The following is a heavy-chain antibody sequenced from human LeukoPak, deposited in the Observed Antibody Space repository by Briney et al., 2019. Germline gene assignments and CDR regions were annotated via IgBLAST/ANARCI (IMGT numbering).Heavy chain of an antibody. Sequence: SETLSLTCTVSGGSISSYYWSWIRQPPGKGLEWVGYIYYSGSTNYNPSLKSRVTISVDTSKNQFSLKLSSVTAADTAVYYCARVMAAASYYFDYWGQGTLVTVSS. J-gene: IGHJ4*02. CDR1: GGSISSYY. CDR3: ARVMAAASYYFDY. CDR2: IYYSGST. V-gene: IGHV4-59*01. D-gene: IGHD2-15*01.